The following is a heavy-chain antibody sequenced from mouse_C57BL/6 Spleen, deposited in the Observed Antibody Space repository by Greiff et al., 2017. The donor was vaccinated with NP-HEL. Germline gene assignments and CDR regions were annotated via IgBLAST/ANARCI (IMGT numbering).Heavy chain of an antibody. Sequence: EVKLQESGGGLVKPGGSLKLSCAASGFTFSDYGMHWVRQAPEKGLEWVAYISSGSSTIYYADTVKGRFTISRDNAKNTLFLQMTSLRSEDTAMYYCARGSPLLMDYWGQGTSVTVSS. V-gene: IGHV5-17*01. J-gene: IGHJ4*01. D-gene: IGHD2-1*01. CDR1: GFTFSDYG. CDR3: ARGSPLLMDY. CDR2: ISSGSSTI.